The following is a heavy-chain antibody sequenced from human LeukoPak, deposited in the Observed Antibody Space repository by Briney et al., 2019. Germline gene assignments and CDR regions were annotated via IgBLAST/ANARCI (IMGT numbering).Heavy chain of an antibody. D-gene: IGHD2-15*01. Sequence: GGSLRLSCAASGFTFSSYGMHWVRQAPGKGLEWVAVIWYDGSNKYYADSVKGRFTISRDNSKNTLYLQMNSLRAEDTAVYYCAKAGGRAQTPFGPWGQGTLVTVSS. CDR3: AKAGGRAQTPFGP. CDR1: GFTFSSYG. V-gene: IGHV3-30*02. CDR2: IWYDGSNK. J-gene: IGHJ5*02.